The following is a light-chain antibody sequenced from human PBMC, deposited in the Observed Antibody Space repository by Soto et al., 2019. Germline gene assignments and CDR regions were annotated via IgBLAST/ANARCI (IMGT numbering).Light chain of an antibody. CDR1: SSDVGGYNY. CDR3: SSYARSSADV. Sequence: QSALTQPASVSGSPGQSITISCTGTSSDVGGYNYVSGYQHHPGKAPKLMIYDVSNRPTGVSSRVSGSKSGNTASLTISGLQAEDDADCYCSSYARSSADVFGTGTKLTVL. J-gene: IGLJ1*01. V-gene: IGLV2-14*03. CDR2: DVS.